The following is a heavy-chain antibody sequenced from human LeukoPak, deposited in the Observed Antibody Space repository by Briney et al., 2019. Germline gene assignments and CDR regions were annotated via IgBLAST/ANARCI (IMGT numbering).Heavy chain of an antibody. V-gene: IGHV4-59*08. CDR2: AYYSGST. D-gene: IGHD6-19*01. CDR3: ARNSAVATARSWFDP. CDR1: DGSISNYY. Sequence: PSETLSLTCSVFDGSISNYYWSWIRQPPGKGLEWIGYAYYSGSTTYNPSLERRVTISVDTSKNQFSLKLTAVTAADTAVYYWARNSAVATARSWFDPWGQGTLVTVSS. J-gene: IGHJ5*02.